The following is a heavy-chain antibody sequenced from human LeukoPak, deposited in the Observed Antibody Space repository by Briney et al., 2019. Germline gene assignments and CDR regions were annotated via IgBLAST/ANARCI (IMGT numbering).Heavy chain of an antibody. Sequence: SVRVSCKASGGIFSSYAISWVRQAPGQGLEWMGGIIPIFGTANYAQKFQGRVTITADKSTSTAYMELSSLRSEDTAVYYCARKVPNDSSGYYYRGQFDPWGQGTLVTVSS. CDR3: ARKVPNDSSGYYYRGQFDP. V-gene: IGHV1-69*06. D-gene: IGHD3-22*01. J-gene: IGHJ5*02. CDR2: IIPIFGTA. CDR1: GGIFSSYA.